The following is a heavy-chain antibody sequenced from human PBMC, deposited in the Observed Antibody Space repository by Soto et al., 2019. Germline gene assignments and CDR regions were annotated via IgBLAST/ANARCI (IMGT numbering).Heavy chain of an antibody. CDR2: ISSGGSFT. J-gene: IGHJ4*02. CDR1: GFIFSDYY. V-gene: IGHV3-11*05. Sequence: QVQLVESGGGLVKPGGSLRLSCAVSGFIFSDYYMTWIRQAPGKGLEWVSYISSGGSFTSYADSVKGRFTISRDSANHSLYLHMNSLRAEDTAVYYGARIRRSMSSLGFDYWGQGTLVTVSS. CDR3: ARIRRSMSSLGFDY.